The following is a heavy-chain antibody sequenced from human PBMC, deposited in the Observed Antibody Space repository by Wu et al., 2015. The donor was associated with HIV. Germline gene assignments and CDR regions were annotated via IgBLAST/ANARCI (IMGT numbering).Heavy chain of an antibody. CDR2: IIPQNGDT. CDR3: ASRANYGGTSFGGFALDT. V-gene: IGHV1-18*04. CDR1: GYRFTGYY. Sequence: QVQLVQSGAEVKKPGASVKVSCKASGYRFTGYYIHWVRQAPGQGLEWMGWIIPQNGDTDLAPNVQNRVSMTTDASTNLAYMELRTLTSDDTAMYYCASRANYGGTSFGGFALDTWGQGTMVIVST. D-gene: IGHD3-16*01. J-gene: IGHJ3*02.